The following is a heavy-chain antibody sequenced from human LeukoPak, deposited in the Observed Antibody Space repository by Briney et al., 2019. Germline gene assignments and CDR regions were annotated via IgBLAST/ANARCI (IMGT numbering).Heavy chain of an antibody. CDR3: ARDQFAIAVAGSLGY. CDR2: IWYDGSNK. V-gene: IGHV3-33*01. CDR1: GFTFSSYG. Sequence: GGSLRLSCAASGFTFSSYGMHWVRQAPGKGLEWVAVIWYDGSNKYYADYVKGRFTISRDNSKNTLYLQMNSLRAEDTAVYYCARDQFAIAVAGSLGYWGQGTLVTVSS. J-gene: IGHJ4*02. D-gene: IGHD6-19*01.